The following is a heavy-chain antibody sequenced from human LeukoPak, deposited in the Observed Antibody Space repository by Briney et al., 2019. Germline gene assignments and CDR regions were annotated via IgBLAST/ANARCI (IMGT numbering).Heavy chain of an antibody. CDR3: ARFLTVTNSWYFDL. Sequence: ASVKVSCKASGYSFTCYGITWVRQAPGQGLEWMGWISTKNGNTNYAQKLQGRVTMTTDTSTSTAYMELRSLRSDDTAVYYRARFLTVTNSWYFDLWGRGTLVTVSS. V-gene: IGHV1-18*04. J-gene: IGHJ2*01. CDR2: ISTKNGNT. CDR1: GYSFTCYG. D-gene: IGHD4-17*01.